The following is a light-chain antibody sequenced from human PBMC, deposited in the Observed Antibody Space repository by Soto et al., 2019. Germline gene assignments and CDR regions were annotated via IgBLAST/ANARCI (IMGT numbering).Light chain of an antibody. J-gene: IGLJ2*01. CDR1: SSDVGGYNY. CDR3: GSYTSSSTLVV. CDR2: DVS. Sequence: QSALTQPASVSGSPGQSITISCTGTSSDVGGYNYVSWYQQHPGKAPKLMIYDVSNRPSGVSNRFSGSKSGNTASLTISGLQAEDEADYYCGSYTSSSTLVVFGGGTKLTV. V-gene: IGLV2-14*01.